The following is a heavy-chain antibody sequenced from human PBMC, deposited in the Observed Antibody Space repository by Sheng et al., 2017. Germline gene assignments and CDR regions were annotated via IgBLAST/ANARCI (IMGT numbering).Heavy chain of an antibody. CDR1: GFTLSNSD. J-gene: IGHJ4*02. D-gene: IGHD3-10*01. CDR2: LSYNGNDK. V-gene: IGHV3-30*03. CDR3: VRGPWYGSEREGY. Sequence: QVQLVESGGGVVQPGESLRLSCVASGFTLSNSDMHWVRQVPGKGLEWVAVLSYNGNDKYYADSVKGRFTISRDNSKNTLYVQMDSLTIDDAAVYYCVRGPWYGSEREGYWGRGNPSVTVSS.